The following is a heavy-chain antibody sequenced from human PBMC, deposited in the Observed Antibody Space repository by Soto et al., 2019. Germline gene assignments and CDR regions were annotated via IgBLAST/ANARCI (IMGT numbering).Heavy chain of an antibody. CDR2: ISYDGSNK. CDR3: ARGSSPRNYFDY. Sequence: GGSMRLSCAASGFTLISYAMHWVHQTPGKGLEWVAVISYDGSNKYYADSVKGRFTISRDNSKNTLYLQMNSLRDEDTAVYYCARGSSPRNYFDYWGQGTLVTVSS. CDR1: GFTLISYA. J-gene: IGHJ4*02. D-gene: IGHD6-13*01. V-gene: IGHV3-30-3*01.